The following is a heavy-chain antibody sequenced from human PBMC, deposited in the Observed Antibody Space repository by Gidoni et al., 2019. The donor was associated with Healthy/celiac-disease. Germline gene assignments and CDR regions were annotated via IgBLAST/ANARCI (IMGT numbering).Heavy chain of an antibody. D-gene: IGHD2-2*02. V-gene: IGHV4-39*01. Sequence: QLHLQESGPGLVQPSETLSLPCTVSGGSLRSSSYYWGWIRQPPGKGLEWIGSIYYSGSTYYTPSLKSRVTISVDTSKNQFSLKLSSVTAADTAVYYCARSTCSSTSCYILDAFDIWGQGTMVTVSS. CDR1: GGSLRSSSYY. CDR3: ARSTCSSTSCYILDAFDI. J-gene: IGHJ3*02. CDR2: IYYSGST.